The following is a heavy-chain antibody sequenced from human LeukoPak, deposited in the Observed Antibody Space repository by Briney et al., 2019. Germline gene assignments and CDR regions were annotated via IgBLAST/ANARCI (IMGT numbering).Heavy chain of an antibody. V-gene: IGHV4-59*02. J-gene: IGHJ4*02. CDR2: IYYTGST. CDR3: ASRKLGNDY. CDR1: GCSVSDYY. D-gene: IGHD7-27*01. Sequence: SETLSLTCTISGCSVSDYYWIWIRQSPGKGLEWIGYIYYTGSTTYNPSLKSRVTISADTSKNQFSLKLSSVTAADTAVYYCASRKLGNDYWGQGTLVTVSS.